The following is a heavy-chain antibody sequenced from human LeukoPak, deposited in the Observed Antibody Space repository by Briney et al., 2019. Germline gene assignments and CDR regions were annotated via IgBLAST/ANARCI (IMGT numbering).Heavy chain of an antibody. V-gene: IGHV1-24*01. J-gene: IGHJ4*02. CDR1: GYTLTELS. CDR3: ARERDSGFGEEMATVWGYFDY. Sequence: ASVTVSCKVSGYTLTELSMHWVRQAPGKGLEWMGGFDPEDGETIYAQKFQGRVTMTEDTSTDTAYMELSSLRSEDTAVYYCARERDSGFGEEMATVWGYFDYWGQGTLVTVSS. D-gene: IGHD5-24*01. CDR2: FDPEDGET.